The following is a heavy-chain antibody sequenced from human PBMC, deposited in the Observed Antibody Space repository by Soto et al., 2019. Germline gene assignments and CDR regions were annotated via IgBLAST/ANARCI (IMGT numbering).Heavy chain of an antibody. J-gene: IGHJ5*02. CDR1: GASVSSDNYY. Sequence: SSETLSLTCTVSGASVSSDNYYWTWIRQPPGKDLEWIGYIYSSGNTNYNPSLRSRVTMSKDTSKNQFSLKLSSVTAADTAVYYCARRVTGGGERFDPWGQGTQVT. V-gene: IGHV4-30-4*01. CDR3: ARRVTGGGERFDP. CDR2: IYSSGNT. D-gene: IGHD7-27*01.